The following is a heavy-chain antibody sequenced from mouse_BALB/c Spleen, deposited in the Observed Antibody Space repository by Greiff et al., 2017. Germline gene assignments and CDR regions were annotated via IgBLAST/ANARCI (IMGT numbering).Heavy chain of an antibody. J-gene: IGHJ2*01. Sequence: VQLQQSGAELVRPGVSVKISCKGSGYTFTDYAMHWVKQSHAKSLEWIGVISTYYGDASYNQKFKGKATMTVDKSSSTAYMELARLTSEDSAIYYCARGDGYYLDYWGQGTTLTVSS. V-gene: IGHV1S137*01. CDR2: ISTYYGDA. D-gene: IGHD2-3*01. CDR1: GYTFTDYA. CDR3: ARGDGYYLDY.